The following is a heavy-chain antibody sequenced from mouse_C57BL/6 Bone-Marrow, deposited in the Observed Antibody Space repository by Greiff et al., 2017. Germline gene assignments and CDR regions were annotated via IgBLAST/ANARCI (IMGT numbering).Heavy chain of an antibody. Sequence: EVQLVESGGGLVKPGGSLKLSCAASGFTFSSYAMSWVRQTPEKRLEWVATISDGGSYTYYPDNVKGRFTISRDNAKNNLYLQMSHLKSEDTAMYYCAREGDGYYAAYWGQGTLVTVSA. D-gene: IGHD2-3*01. J-gene: IGHJ3*01. CDR1: GFTFSSYA. V-gene: IGHV5-4*01. CDR2: ISDGGSYT. CDR3: AREGDGYYAAY.